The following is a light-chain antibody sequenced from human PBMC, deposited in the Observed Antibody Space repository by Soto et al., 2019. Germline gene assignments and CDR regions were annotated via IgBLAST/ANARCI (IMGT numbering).Light chain of an antibody. CDR3: QQYNDWPRT. J-gene: IGKJ1*01. Sequence: EMVMTQSPATLSVSPGERATLSCRATQSVSTNLAWYQQKPGQSPRLLIYGASTMATGIPARFSGSESGTDFTLTISSLQSEDFAVYYCQQYNDWPRTFGQGTKVEIK. V-gene: IGKV3-15*01. CDR1: QSVSTN. CDR2: GAS.